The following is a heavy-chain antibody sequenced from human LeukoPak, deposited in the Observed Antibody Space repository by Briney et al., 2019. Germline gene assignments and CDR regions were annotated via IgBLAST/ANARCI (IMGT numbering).Heavy chain of an antibody. CDR2: ISGSGGST. V-gene: IGHV3-23*01. CDR1: GFTFSSYA. D-gene: IGHD2-2*01. J-gene: IGHJ6*02. Sequence: GGSLRLSCAASGFTFSSYAMSWVRQAPGKGLEWVSAISGSGGSTYYADSVKGRFTISRDNSKNTLYLQMNSLRAEDTAVHYCAKTVVPAASLYYYYYYGMDVWGQGTTVTVSS. CDR3: AKTVVPAASLYYYYYYGMDV.